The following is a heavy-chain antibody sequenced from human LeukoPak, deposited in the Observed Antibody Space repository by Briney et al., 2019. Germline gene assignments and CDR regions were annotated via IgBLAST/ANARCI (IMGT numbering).Heavy chain of an antibody. CDR2: ISAYNGNT. CDR1: GYTFTSYG. J-gene: IGHJ6*03. V-gene: IGHV1-18*01. D-gene: IGHD6-13*01. Sequence: ASVKVSCKASGYTFTSYGISWVRQAPGQGLEWMGWISAYNGNTNYAQKLQGRVTITRNTSINTAYMELSRLRSDDTAVYYCAREKGIAAVGPRGWYYYMDVWGKGTTVTVSS. CDR3: AREKGIAAVGPRGWYYYMDV.